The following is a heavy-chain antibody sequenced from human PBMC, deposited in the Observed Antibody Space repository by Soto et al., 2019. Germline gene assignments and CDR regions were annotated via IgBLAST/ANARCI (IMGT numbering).Heavy chain of an antibody. V-gene: IGHV3-7*01. J-gene: IGHJ4*02. D-gene: IGHD3-3*01. CDR1: GFTFSSYW. Sequence: EVQLVESGGGLVQPGGSLRLSCAASGFTFSSYWMSWVRQAQGKGLEWVANIKQDGSEKYYVDSVKGRFTISRDNAKNSLYLQMNSLRAEDTAVYYCARDPLVGGYYRLDYWGQGTLVTVSS. CDR3: ARDPLVGGYYRLDY. CDR2: IKQDGSEK.